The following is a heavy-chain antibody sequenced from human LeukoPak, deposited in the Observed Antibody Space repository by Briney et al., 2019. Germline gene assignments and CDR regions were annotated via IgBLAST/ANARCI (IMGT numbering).Heavy chain of an antibody. CDR1: GFTFSSYW. CDR3: ARATYYYGSGSYHFDY. Sequence: GGSRRLSCAASGFTFSSYWMSWVRQAPGKGLEWVANIKQDGSEEYYVDSVKGRFTISRDNAKNSLYLQMNSLRAEDTAVYYCARATYYYGSGSYHFDYWGQGTLVTVSS. V-gene: IGHV3-7*01. CDR2: IKQDGSEE. J-gene: IGHJ4*02. D-gene: IGHD3-10*01.